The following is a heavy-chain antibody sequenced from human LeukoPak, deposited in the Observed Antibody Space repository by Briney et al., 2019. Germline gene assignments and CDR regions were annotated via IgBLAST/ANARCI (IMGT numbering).Heavy chain of an antibody. D-gene: IGHD6-13*01. CDR2: IIPILGIA. CDR1: GGTFSSYA. J-gene: IGHJ4*02. CDR3: SIAAAGRGNYFDY. Sequence: SVRVSCKASGGTFSSYAISWVRQAPGQGLEWMGRIIPILGIANYAQKFQGRVTITADKSTSTAYMELSSLRSEDTAVYYCSIAAAGRGNYFDYWGQGTLVTVSS. V-gene: IGHV1-69*04.